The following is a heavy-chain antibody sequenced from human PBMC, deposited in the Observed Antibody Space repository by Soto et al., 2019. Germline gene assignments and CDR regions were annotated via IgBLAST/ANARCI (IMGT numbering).Heavy chain of an antibody. J-gene: IGHJ6*03. Sequence: QVQLVQSGAEVKKPGASVKVSCKASGYTFTSYYMHWVRQAPGQGLEWMGIINPSGGSTSYAQKFQGRVTMTRDTSTSTVYMELSSLRSEDTAVYYCARGRGVGDCGGVRVSYYYYMDVWGKGTTVTVSS. CDR3: ARGRGVGDCGGVRVSYYYYMDV. V-gene: IGHV1-46*03. CDR1: GYTFTSYY. D-gene: IGHD2-21*02. CDR2: INPSGGST.